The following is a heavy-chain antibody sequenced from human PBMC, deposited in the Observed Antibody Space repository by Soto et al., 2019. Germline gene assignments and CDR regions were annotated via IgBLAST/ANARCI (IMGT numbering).Heavy chain of an antibody. J-gene: IGHJ4*02. CDR1: GFTFSSYG. CDR2: ISYDGSNK. V-gene: IGHV3-30*18. Sequence: QVQLVESGGGVVQPGRSLRLSCAASGFTFSSYGMHWVRQAPGKGLEWVAVISYDGSNKYYADSVKGRFTISRDNSKNTLYLQMNSLRAEDTAVYYCAKDRVQLWPRGSFDYWGQGTLVTVSS. CDR3: AKDRVQLWPRGSFDY. D-gene: IGHD5-18*01.